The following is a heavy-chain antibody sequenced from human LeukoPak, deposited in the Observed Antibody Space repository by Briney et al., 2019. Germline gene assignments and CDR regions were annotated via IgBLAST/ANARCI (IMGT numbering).Heavy chain of an antibody. Sequence: ASVKVSCKASGYTFTSYYMHWVRQAPGQGLEWMGIINPSGGSTSYAQKFQGRVTMTRDTSTSTVYMELSSLRSEDTAVYYCARDLSGSYYGNYYYGMDVWGQGTTVTVSS. J-gene: IGHJ6*02. CDR2: INPSGGST. CDR1: GYTFTSYY. V-gene: IGHV1-46*01. CDR3: ARDLSGSYYGNYYYGMDV. D-gene: IGHD1-26*01.